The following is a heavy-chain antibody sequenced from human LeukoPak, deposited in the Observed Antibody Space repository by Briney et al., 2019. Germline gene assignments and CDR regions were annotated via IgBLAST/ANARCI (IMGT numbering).Heavy chain of an antibody. CDR2: ISGSGESR. CDR1: GFTFSSYG. J-gene: IGHJ4*02. CDR3: ARRPPNPVPFDE. Sequence: GGSLRLSCAASGFTFSSYGMSWVRQAPGEGLERVSAISGSGESRYYADSVKGRFTISRDNSRNTLYLQMNSLWVEDTAVYYCARRPPNPVPFDEWGQGTLVSVSS. D-gene: IGHD1-14*01. V-gene: IGHV3-23*01.